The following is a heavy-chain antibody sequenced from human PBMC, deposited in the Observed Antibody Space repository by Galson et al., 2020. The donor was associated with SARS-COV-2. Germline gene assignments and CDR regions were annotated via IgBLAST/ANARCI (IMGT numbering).Heavy chain of an antibody. V-gene: IGHV4-31*03. Sequence: SETMSLTCTVSGGSISSGGYYWSWIRQHPGKGLEWIGYIYYSGSTYYNPSLKSRVTISVDTSKNQFSLKLSSVTAADTAVYYCARAQITMVVVLCAFDIWGQGIMVTVS. CDR2: IYYSGST. J-gene: IGHJ3*02. CDR3: ARAQITMVVVLCAFDI. CDR1: GGSISSGGYY. D-gene: IGHD3-22*01.